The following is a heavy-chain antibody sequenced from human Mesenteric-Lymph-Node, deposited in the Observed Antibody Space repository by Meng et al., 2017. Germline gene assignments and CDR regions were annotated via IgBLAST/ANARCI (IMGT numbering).Heavy chain of an antibody. D-gene: IGHD4-17*01. CDR1: GDSFNSPDYY. J-gene: IGHJ2*01. CDR3: ASLYGDSSVWYLDL. CDR2: IYYSGST. Sequence: QVQLQESGPGLLKPSQTLSLTCTVSGDSFNSPDYYWSWIRQPPEKGLEWIGYIYYSGSTYYNPSLKSRVIISVGTSKNQFSLRLNSVTAADTAVYYCASLYGDSSVWYLDLWGRGTLVTVSS. V-gene: IGHV4-30-4*01.